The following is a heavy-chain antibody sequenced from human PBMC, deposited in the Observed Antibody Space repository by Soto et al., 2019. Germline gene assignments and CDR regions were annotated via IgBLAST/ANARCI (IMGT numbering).Heavy chain of an antibody. D-gene: IGHD2-8*02. Sequence: QVQLVESGGGVVQPGRSPRLSCAASGFTFSSYAMHWVRQAPGKGLEWVALISNDGSNKYYADSVKGRFTISRDNSKNTLYLQMNSLRAEDTALYYCASEGGTVKAWFPAYWGQGTLVTVSS. J-gene: IGHJ4*02. CDR3: ASEGGTVKAWFPAY. CDR1: GFTFSSYA. V-gene: IGHV3-30-3*01. CDR2: ISNDGSNK.